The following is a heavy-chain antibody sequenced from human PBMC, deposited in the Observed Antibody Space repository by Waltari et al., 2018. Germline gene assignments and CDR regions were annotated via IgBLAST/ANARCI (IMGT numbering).Heavy chain of an antibody. CDR1: GGSFSGYY. Sequence: QVQLQQWGAGLLKPSETLSLTCAVYGGSFSGYYWSWIRQPPGKGLEWIGEINHSGSTNYNPSLKSRVTISVDTSKNQFSLKLSSVTAADTAVYYCARLLHRGYSGYGRGIPFDYWGQGTLVTVSS. CDR2: INHSGST. V-gene: IGHV4-34*01. CDR3: ARLLHRGYSGYGRGIPFDY. D-gene: IGHD5-12*01. J-gene: IGHJ4*02.